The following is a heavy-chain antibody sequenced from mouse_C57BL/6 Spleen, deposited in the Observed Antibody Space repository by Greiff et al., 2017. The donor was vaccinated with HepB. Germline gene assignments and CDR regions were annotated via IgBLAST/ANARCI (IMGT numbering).Heavy chain of an antibody. Sequence: EVKVEESGEGLVKPGGSLKLSCAASGFTFSSYAMSWVRQTPEKRLEWVAYISSGGDYIYYADTVKGRFTISRDNARNTLYLQMSSLKSEDTAMYYCTRFYSNYEGFAYWGQGTLVTVSA. V-gene: IGHV5-9-1*02. CDR2: ISSGGDYI. J-gene: IGHJ3*01. D-gene: IGHD2-5*01. CDR1: GFTFSSYA. CDR3: TRFYSNYEGFAY.